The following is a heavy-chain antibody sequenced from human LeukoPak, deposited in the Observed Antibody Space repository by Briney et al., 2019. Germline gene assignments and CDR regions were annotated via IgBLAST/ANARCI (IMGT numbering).Heavy chain of an antibody. D-gene: IGHD5-12*01. CDR3: ARDTGYSGYADY. CDR2: ISSSGST. V-gene: IGHV4-61*02. Sequence: SQTLSLTCTVSGGSISSGSYYWSWIRQPAGKGLEWIGRISSSGSTNYNPSLKSRVTISVDTSKNQFSLKLSSVTAADTAVYYCARDTGYSGYADYWGQGTLVTVSS. J-gene: IGHJ4*02. CDR1: GGSISSGSYY.